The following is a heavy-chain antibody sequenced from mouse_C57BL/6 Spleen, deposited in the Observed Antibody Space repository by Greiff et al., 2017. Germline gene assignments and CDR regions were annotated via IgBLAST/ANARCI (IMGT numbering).Heavy chain of an antibody. D-gene: IGHD2-2*01. J-gene: IGHJ3*01. CDR2: IYPGDGDT. CDR3: ARGGGYDGFAY. V-gene: IGHV1-82*01. Sequence: QVQLQQSGPELVKPGASVKISCKASGYAFSSSWMNWVKQRPGKGLEWIGRIYPGDGDTNYNGTFKGKATLTADKSSSTAYMQLSSLTSEDSAVYFCARGGGYDGFAYWGQGTLVTVSA. CDR1: GYAFSSSW.